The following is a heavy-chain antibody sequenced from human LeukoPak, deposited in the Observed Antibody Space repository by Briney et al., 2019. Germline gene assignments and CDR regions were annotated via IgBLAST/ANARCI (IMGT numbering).Heavy chain of an antibody. Sequence: SETLSLTCTVSGGSISSSSYYWGWIRQPPGKGLEWIGSIYYSGSTYYNPFLKSRVTISVDTSKNQFSLKLSSVTAADTAVYYCARGNYDILTGYYMTDYYYMDVWGKGTTATISS. J-gene: IGHJ6*03. CDR1: GGSISSSSYY. CDR3: ARGNYDILTGYYMTDYYYMDV. D-gene: IGHD3-9*01. CDR2: IYYSGST. V-gene: IGHV4-39*07.